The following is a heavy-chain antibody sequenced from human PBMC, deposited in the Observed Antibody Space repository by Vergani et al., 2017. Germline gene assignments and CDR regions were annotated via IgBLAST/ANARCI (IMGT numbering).Heavy chain of an antibody. CDR2: INHSGST. Sequence: QVQLQQWGAGLLKPSETLSLTCAVYGGSFSGYYWSWIRQPPGKGLEWIGEINHSGSTNYNPSLKSRVTISVDTSKNQFSLKLSSVTAADTAVYYCARDIPPGYWGQGTLVTVSS. CDR3: ARDIPPGY. J-gene: IGHJ4*02. CDR1: GGSFSGYY. D-gene: IGHD2-2*02. V-gene: IGHV4-34*01.